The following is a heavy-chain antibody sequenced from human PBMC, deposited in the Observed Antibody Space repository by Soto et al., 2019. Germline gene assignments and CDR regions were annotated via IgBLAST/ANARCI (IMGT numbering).Heavy chain of an antibody. V-gene: IGHV2-26*01. J-gene: IGHJ1*01. CDR3: GRTSSSWYRGAEYFQH. Sequence: QVTLKESGPVLVKPTETLTLTCTVSGFSLSNARMDVNWNRQPPGKDLEWLAHIFSNDEKSYSTSLKSRLTISKDTSKSQVVLTMTNINPVDTATYYCGRTSSSWYRGAEYFQHWGQGTVVTVSS. CDR2: IFSNDEK. D-gene: IGHD6-13*01. CDR1: GFSLSNARMD.